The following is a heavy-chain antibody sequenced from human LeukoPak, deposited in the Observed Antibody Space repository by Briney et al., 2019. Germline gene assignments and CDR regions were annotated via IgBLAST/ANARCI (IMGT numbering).Heavy chain of an antibody. D-gene: IGHD5-24*01. Sequence: SETLSLTCTASGGSISSSGYYWGWIRQPPGKGLEWIASINYSGTTYYNPSLKSRATISEDRSKNQFSLKLSSVTAADTAVYYCARLRDGRWLLEYWGQGTLVTVSS. CDR3: ARLRDGRWLLEY. J-gene: IGHJ4*02. CDR2: INYSGTT. CDR1: GGSISSSGYY. V-gene: IGHV4-39*01.